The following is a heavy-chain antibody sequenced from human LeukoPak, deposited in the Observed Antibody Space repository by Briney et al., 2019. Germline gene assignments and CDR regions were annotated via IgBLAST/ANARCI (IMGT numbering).Heavy chain of an antibody. J-gene: IGHJ4*02. Sequence: ASVKVSCKVSGYTFTSYGISWVRQAPGQGLEWMGWISAYNGNTNYAQKLQGRVTMTTDTSTSTAYMELRSLRSDDTAVYYCTVDYYDSSGYDYWGQGTLVTVSS. CDR1: GYTFTSYG. D-gene: IGHD3-22*01. CDR2: ISAYNGNT. V-gene: IGHV1-18*01. CDR3: TVDYYDSSGYDY.